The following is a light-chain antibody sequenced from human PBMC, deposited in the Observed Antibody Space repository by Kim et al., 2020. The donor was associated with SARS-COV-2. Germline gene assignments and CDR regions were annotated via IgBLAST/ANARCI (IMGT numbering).Light chain of an antibody. CDR3: SSYTSSSTLRV. Sequence: QSITISCTGTSSDVGGYNYVSWYQQHPGKAPKLMIYDVSNWPSGISNRFSGSKSGNTASLTISGLQAEDEADYYCSSYTSSSTLRVFGGWTQLTVL. CDR2: DVS. CDR1: SSDVGGYNY. J-gene: IGLJ3*02. V-gene: IGLV2-14*03.